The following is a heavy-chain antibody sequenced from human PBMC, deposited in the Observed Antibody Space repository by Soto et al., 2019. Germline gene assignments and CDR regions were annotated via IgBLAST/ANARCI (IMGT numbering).Heavy chain of an antibody. Sequence: PSETLSLTCTVSGGSISSGGYYWSWIRQHPGKGLEWIGYIYYSGSTYYNPSLKSRVTISVDTSKNQFSLKLSSVTAADTAVYYCARVAATRYYYYYYGMDVWGQGTTVTVSS. CDR2: IYYSGST. D-gene: IGHD2-15*01. CDR3: ARVAATRYYYYYYGMDV. CDR1: GGSISSGGYY. V-gene: IGHV4-31*03. J-gene: IGHJ6*02.